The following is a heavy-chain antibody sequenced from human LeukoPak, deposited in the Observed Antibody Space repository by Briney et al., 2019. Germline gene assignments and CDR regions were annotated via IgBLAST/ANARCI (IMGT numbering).Heavy chain of an antibody. V-gene: IGHV3-74*01. J-gene: IGHJ5*02. CDR1: GFTFSNYW. Sequence: SGGSLRLSCVASGFTFSNYWMHWVRQPPGKGLVWVSRIYVDGRTTNYADSVKGRFTISRDNAKNTVYLETNSLSVENTATYYCIRDFRSADLWGQGTLVTVTS. CDR2: IYVDGRTT. CDR3: IRDFRSADL.